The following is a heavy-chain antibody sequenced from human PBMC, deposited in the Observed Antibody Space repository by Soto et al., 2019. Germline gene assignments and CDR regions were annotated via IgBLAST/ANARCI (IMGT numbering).Heavy chain of an antibody. D-gene: IGHD2-15*01. CDR3: ARNSYCSGGSCYSAPGD. CDR2: IWYDGSNK. V-gene: IGHV3-33*01. Sequence: GGSLRLSCAASGFTFSSYGMHWVRQAPDKGLEWVAVIWYDGSNKYYADSVKGRFTISRDNSKNTLYLEMNSLRAEDTAVYYCARNSYCSGGSCYSAPGDWGQGTLVTVSS. J-gene: IGHJ4*02. CDR1: GFTFSSYG.